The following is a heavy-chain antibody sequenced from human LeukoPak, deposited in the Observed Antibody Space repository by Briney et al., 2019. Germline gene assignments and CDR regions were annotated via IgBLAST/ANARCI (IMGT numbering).Heavy chain of an antibody. CDR3: AVLAARPDYYFDY. J-gene: IGHJ4*02. CDR2: MNPNSGNT. D-gene: IGHD6-6*01. CDR1: GYTFTSYD. V-gene: IGHV1-8*01. Sequence: GASVKVSCKASGYTFTSYDINWVRQATGQGLEWMGWMNPNSGNTGHAQKFQGRVTMTRNTSISTAYMELSSLRSEDTAVYYCAVLAARPDYYFDYWGQGTLVTVSS.